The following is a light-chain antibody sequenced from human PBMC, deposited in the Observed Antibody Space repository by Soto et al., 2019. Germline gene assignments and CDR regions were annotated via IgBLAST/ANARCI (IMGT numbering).Light chain of an antibody. CDR1: QSVSSSSY. Sequence: EIVLTQSPGTLSLSPGERATLSCRASQSVSSSSYLAWYQQKPGQAPRLLSYGASSRATGIPDRFSGSGSGTDFNLTISRLEPEDFAVYYCHQYGSSPSYTFGQGTKLEIK. V-gene: IGKV3-20*01. CDR3: HQYGSSPSYT. CDR2: GAS. J-gene: IGKJ2*01.